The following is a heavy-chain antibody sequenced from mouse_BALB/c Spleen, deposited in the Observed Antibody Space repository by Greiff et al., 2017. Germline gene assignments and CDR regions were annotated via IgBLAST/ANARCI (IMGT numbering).Heavy chain of an antibody. J-gene: IGHJ2*01. Sequence: VKLVASGGGLVQPGGSRKLSCAASGFTFSSFGMHWVRQAPEKGLEWVAYISSGSSTIYYADTVKGRFTISRDNPKNTLFLQMTSLRSEDTAMYYCARGGLRLPLDYWGQGTTLTVSS. D-gene: IGHD1-2*01. CDR1: GFTFSSFG. CDR3: ARGGLRLPLDY. CDR2: ISSGSSTI. V-gene: IGHV5-17*02.